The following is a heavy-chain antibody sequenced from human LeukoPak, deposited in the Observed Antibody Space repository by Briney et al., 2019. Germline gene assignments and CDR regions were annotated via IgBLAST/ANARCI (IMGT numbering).Heavy chain of an antibody. CDR3: AKGGERKSFNI. J-gene: IGHJ3*02. V-gene: IGHV3-23*01. CDR2: ISGSGGKT. D-gene: IGHD3-16*01. CDR1: GFTFRSYA. Sequence: PGGSLRLSCAASGFTFRSYAMRWARQAPGEGLEWVSDISGSGGKTQYAVSVKARFHISRDNSKTTQYLQLNSLRDEDTAAYYCAKGGERKSFNIWGQGTMVTVSS.